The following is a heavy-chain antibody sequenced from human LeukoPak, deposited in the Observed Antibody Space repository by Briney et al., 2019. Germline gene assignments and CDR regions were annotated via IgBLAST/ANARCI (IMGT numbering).Heavy chain of an antibody. V-gene: IGHV3-74*01. CDR3: AGDNIENGDLDYLEY. J-gene: IGHJ4*02. CDR1: QFTFSSYA. CDR2: VNGDGTGT. D-gene: IGHD4-17*01. Sequence: GGSLRLSCAVSQFTFSSYAMHWVRQAPGKGLIWVSRVNGDGTGTIYADSVKGRFTISRDNAKNTLYLQMSSLRAEDTAVYYCAGDNIENGDLDYLEYWGQGTLVTVSS.